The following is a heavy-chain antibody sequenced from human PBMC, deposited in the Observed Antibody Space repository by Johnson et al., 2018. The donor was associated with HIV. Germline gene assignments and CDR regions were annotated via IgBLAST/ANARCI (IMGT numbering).Heavy chain of an antibody. Sequence: QVQLVESGGGLVKPGGSLRLSCVTSGFTFSAYYMSWIRQAPGKGLECLSYISSSGSIIYYTDSVKGRFTISRDNAKNSLYLHMNSLRVEGTAVNYCGRDSPARCAEYVDYGCGIWGQGTMVAVSS. CDR2: ISSSGSII. J-gene: IGHJ3*02. D-gene: IGHD3-16*01. V-gene: IGHV3-11*04. CDR3: GRDSPARCAEYVDYGCGI. CDR1: GFTFSAYY.